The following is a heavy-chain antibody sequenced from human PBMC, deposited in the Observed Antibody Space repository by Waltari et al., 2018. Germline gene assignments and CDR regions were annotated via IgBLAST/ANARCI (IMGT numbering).Heavy chain of an antibody. CDR3: AKGGKVLFLEPVDF. V-gene: IGHV1-2*02. Sequence: QVQLVQSGAEVKKPGASVKVSCKASGYTFTDSYLHWVRQAPGQWLEWMGWINPDSGDTRFAQRFQGRVTMTRDASMSTAYMELSRLKSDDTAVYYCAKGGKVLFLEPVDFWGQGTLVIVSS. CDR1: GYTFTDSY. CDR2: INPDSGDT. D-gene: IGHD1-1*01. J-gene: IGHJ4*02.